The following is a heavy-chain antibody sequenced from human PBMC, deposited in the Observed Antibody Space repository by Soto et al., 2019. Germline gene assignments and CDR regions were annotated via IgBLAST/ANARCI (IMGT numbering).Heavy chain of an antibody. CDR2: IIPIFGTA. D-gene: IGHD3-3*01. V-gene: IGHV1-69*12. CDR3: ARDLSLGHLEWLGS. J-gene: IGHJ5*01. Sequence: QVQLVQSGAEVKKPGSSVKVSCKASGGTFSSYAISWVRQAPGQGLEWMGGIIPIFGTAHYAQKFQGRVTITADESTSTAYMELSSLRSEDTAVYYCARDLSLGHLEWLGSWGQGTLVTVSS. CDR1: GGTFSSYA.